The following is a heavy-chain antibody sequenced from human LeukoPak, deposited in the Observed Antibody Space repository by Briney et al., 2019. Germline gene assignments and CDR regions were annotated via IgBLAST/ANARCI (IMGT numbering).Heavy chain of an antibody. CDR2: INPSGGST. D-gene: IGHD2-2*01. V-gene: IGHV1-46*01. Sequence: GASVKVSCKASGYTFTSYYMHWVRRAPGQGLEWMGIINPSGGSTSYAQKFQGRVTMTRDMSTSTVYMELSSLRSEDTAVYYCARDLEGAVVVPAADYYFDYWGQGTLVTVSS. CDR3: ARDLEGAVVVPAADYYFDY. CDR1: GYTFTSYY. J-gene: IGHJ4*02.